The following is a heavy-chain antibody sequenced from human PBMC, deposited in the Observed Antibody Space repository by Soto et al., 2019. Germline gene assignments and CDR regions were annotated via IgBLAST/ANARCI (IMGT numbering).Heavy chain of an antibody. V-gene: IGHV4-31*02. Sequence: QVQLQESGPGLVKPSQTLSLTCTVSGGSISSGDYYWSWIRQHPGKGLEWIGYIYYSGSTYYNPSLKSRVTISVDTSENQFSLKLSSVTAADTAIYYCARDERDGYYGMDVWGQGTTVTVSS. J-gene: IGHJ6*02. CDR1: GGSISSGDYY. CDR2: IYYSGST. CDR3: ARDERDGYYGMDV.